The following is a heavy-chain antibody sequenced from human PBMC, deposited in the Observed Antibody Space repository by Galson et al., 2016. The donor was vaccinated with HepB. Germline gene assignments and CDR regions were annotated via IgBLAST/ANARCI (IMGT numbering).Heavy chain of an antibody. CDR3: ATPGGMVTPY. CDR1: GFTFSSYP. J-gene: IGHJ4*02. D-gene: IGHD5-18*01. V-gene: IGHV4-38-2*01. Sequence: LRLSCAASGFTFSSYPMTWVRQSPGKGLEWIGSIYYGGSTYYNPSLQSRVTISVDTSKNQFSLRLSSVTAADTAVYYCATPGGMVTPYWGQGTLVTVSS. CDR2: IYYGGST.